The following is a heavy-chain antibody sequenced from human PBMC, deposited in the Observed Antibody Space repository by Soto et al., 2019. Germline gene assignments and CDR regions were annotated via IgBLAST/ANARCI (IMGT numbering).Heavy chain of an antibody. J-gene: IGHJ6*01. V-gene: IGHV1-18*04. CDR1: SYTLTSYG. D-gene: IGHD3-16*01. Sequence: QVQLVQSGAEVREPGASVKVSCKASSYTLTSYGISWVRQAPGQGLEWMGWISGYNGNTNYAQRFQGRVTMTIDTPTSTGYMDLRSLRSDDTAVYYCARVNYDHIWETFRPSNYYAMDVW. CDR3: ARVNYDHIWETFRPSNYYAMDV. CDR2: ISGYNGNT.